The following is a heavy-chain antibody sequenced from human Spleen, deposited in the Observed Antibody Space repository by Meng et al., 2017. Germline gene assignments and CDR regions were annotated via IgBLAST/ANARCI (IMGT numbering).Heavy chain of an antibody. CDR1: GFTFSSYW. D-gene: IGHD3-10*01. CDR3: ARVPRSLWFGEPAAFDY. J-gene: IGHJ4*02. Sequence: GESLKISCAASGFTFSSYWMHWVRQAPGKGLGWVSRINSDGSSTSYADSVKGRFTISRDNAKNTLYLQMNSLRAEDTAVYYCARVPRSLWFGEPAAFDYWGQGTLVTVSS. V-gene: IGHV3-74*01. CDR2: INSDGSST.